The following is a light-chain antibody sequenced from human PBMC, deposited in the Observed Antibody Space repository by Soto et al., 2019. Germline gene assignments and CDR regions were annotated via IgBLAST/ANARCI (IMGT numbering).Light chain of an antibody. CDR3: QQYNSSPRT. CDR1: QSVSSNF. Sequence: VLTQSPCTLSLSPGERATLSCRASQSVSSNFLAWYQQKPGQAPRLLIYGASTRATGIPDRFSGSGSGTDFTLTVSRLEPEDFAVYYCQQYNSSPRTFAQGTKVDI. CDR2: GAS. J-gene: IGKJ1*01. V-gene: IGKV3-20*01.